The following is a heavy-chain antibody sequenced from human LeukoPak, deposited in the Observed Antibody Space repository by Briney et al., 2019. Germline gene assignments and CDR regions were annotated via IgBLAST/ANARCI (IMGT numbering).Heavy chain of an antibody. Sequence: GGSLRLSCAASGFTFSSYWMRWVRQAPGKGLEWVANIKQDGSEKYYVDSVKGRFTISRDNAKNSLYLQMNSLRAEDTAVYFCARAYSSSWLAYYYYSMDVWGQGTTVTVSS. V-gene: IGHV3-7*01. D-gene: IGHD6-13*01. CDR2: IKQDGSEK. CDR1: GFTFSSYW. J-gene: IGHJ6*02. CDR3: ARAYSSSWLAYYYYSMDV.